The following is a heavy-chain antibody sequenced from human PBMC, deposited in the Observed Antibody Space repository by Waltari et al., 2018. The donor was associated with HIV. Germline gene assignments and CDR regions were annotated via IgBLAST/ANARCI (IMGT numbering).Heavy chain of an antibody. CDR2: INAGNGNT. Sequence: QVQLVQSGAEVKKPGASVKVSCKASGYTFTSYAMHWVRQAPGQRLEWMGWINAGNGNTKYSQKFQGRVTITRDTSASTAYMELSSLRSEDTAGYYCARDSRIAVADYWGQGTLVTVSS. D-gene: IGHD6-19*01. J-gene: IGHJ4*02. V-gene: IGHV1-3*01. CDR1: GYTFTSYA. CDR3: ARDSRIAVADY.